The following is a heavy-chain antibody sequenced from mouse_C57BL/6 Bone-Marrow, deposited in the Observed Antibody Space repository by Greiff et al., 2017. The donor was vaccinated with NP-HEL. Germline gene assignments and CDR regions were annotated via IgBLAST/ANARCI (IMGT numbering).Heavy chain of an antibody. CDR2: IRLKSDNYAT. Sequence: EVKLMESGGGLVQPGGSMKLSCVASGFTFSNYWMNWVRQSPEKGLEWVAQIRLKSDNYATHYAESVKGRFTISRDDSKSSVYLQMNNLRAEDTGIYYCTGGGYPSAWFAYWGQGTLVTVSA. V-gene: IGHV6-3*01. D-gene: IGHD5-1-1*01. CDR1: GFTFSNYW. J-gene: IGHJ3*01. CDR3: TGGGYPSAWFAY.